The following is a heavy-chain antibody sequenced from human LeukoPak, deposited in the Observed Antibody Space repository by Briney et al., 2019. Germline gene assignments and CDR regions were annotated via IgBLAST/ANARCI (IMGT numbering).Heavy chain of an antibody. CDR3: ARATVLAYCGGDCYLGDYGMDV. CDR1: GYTFTSYG. D-gene: IGHD2-21*02. Sequence: ASVKVSCKASGYTFTSYGISWVRQAPGQGLEWMGWISAYNGNTKYAQKLQGRVTMTTDTSTSTAYMELRSLRSDDTAVYYCARATVLAYCGGDCYLGDYGMDVWGQGTTVTVSS. CDR2: ISAYNGNT. J-gene: IGHJ6*02. V-gene: IGHV1-18*01.